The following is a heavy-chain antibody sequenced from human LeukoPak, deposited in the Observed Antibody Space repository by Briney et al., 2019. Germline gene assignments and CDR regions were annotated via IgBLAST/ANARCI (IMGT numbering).Heavy chain of an antibody. Sequence: SETLSLTCTVSGGSISSYYWSWIRQPPGKGLEWIGYINYSGSTKCNPSLKSRVTISVDTSKNQFFLKLSSVTAADTAVYYCARATNELHFDYWGQGTLVTVSS. V-gene: IGHV4-59*01. D-gene: IGHD1-26*01. CDR3: ARATNELHFDY. CDR1: GGSISSYY. J-gene: IGHJ4*02. CDR2: INYSGST.